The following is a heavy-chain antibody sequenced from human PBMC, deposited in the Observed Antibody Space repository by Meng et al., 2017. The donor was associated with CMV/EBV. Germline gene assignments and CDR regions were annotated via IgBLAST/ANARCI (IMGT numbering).Heavy chain of an antibody. Sequence: GESLKISCAASGFTFSSYSMNWVRQAPGKGLEWVSSISSSSSYIYYADSVKGRFTISRDNAKNSLYLQMNSLRAEDTAVYYCARDDRSGSCYGYWGQGTLVTVSS. CDR1: GFTFSSYS. CDR3: ARDDRSGSCYGY. CDR2: ISSSSSYI. V-gene: IGHV3-21*01. J-gene: IGHJ4*02. D-gene: IGHD1-26*01.